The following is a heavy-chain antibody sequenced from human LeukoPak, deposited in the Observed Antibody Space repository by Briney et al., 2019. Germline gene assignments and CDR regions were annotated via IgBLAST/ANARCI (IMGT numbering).Heavy chain of an antibody. CDR1: GGTFSSYA. J-gene: IGHJ1*01. D-gene: IGHD4-17*01. CDR2: IIPIFGTA. CDR3: ARGEGTVTTAEYFQH. Sequence: GASVKVSCKASGGTFSSYAIGWVRQAPGQGLEWMGGIIPIFGTANYAQKFQGRVTITADESTSTAYMELSSLRSEDTAVYYCARGEGTVTTAEYFQHWGQGTLVTVSS. V-gene: IGHV1-69*13.